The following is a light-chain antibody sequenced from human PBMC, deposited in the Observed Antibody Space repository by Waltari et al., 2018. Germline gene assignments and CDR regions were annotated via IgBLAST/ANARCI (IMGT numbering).Light chain of an antibody. Sequence: QSALTQPRSVSGSHGQSVTISCTGAGSDVGGYNYVSWYQQHPGKAPKLMLDEVSKRPSGVPDRFSGSKSGDTASLTISGLQAEDEADYYCCSYAGDYSWIFGGGTKVTVL. CDR2: EVS. CDR1: GSDVGGYNY. CDR3: CSYAGDYSWI. J-gene: IGLJ2*01. V-gene: IGLV2-11*01.